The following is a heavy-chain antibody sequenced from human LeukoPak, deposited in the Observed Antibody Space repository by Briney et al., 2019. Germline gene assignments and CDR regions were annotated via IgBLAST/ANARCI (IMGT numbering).Heavy chain of an antibody. D-gene: IGHD6-25*01. CDR1: GFTFNSYW. J-gene: IGHJ3*01. CDR3: ARRSAAKDAFDF. V-gene: IGHV3-74*01. CDR2: INSDGSST. Sequence: GGSLRLSCAASGFTFNSYWMHWVRQAPGKGLVWVSRINSDGSSTSYADSVKGRFTISRDNAKNTLYLQMNSLRAEDTAVYYCARRSAAKDAFDFWGQGTMVTVSS.